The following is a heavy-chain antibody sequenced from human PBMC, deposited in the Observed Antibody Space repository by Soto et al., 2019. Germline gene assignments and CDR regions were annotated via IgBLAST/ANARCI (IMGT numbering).Heavy chain of an antibody. J-gene: IGHJ6*02. Sequence: QVQLVESGGGLVKPGGSLRLSCAASGFTFSDYYMSWIRQAPGKGLEWVSYITSGSTIYYADSVKGRFTISRDNAKNSLYLQMNSLSAEDTAVYYCASAPYSSGWYDYYYGMDVWGQGTTVTVSS. V-gene: IGHV3-11*01. D-gene: IGHD6-19*01. CDR3: ASAPYSSGWYDYYYGMDV. CDR1: GFTFSDYY. CDR2: ITSGSTI.